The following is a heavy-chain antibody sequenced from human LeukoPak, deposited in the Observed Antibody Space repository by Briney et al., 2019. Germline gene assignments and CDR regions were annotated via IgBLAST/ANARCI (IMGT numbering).Heavy chain of an antibody. V-gene: IGHV3-7*02. D-gene: IGHD4-17*01. J-gene: IGHJ6*03. Sequence: PGGSLRLSCAASEFTFSTYWMIWVRQAPGKGLEWVANIKEDGSEKYYVDSVKGRFTISRDNAKNSLSLQMNSLRAEDTAVYYCARGFIPTVTTFFPSSYSYYYMDVWGKGTTVTVSS. CDR1: EFTFSTYW. CDR3: ARGFIPTVTTFFPSSYSYYYMDV. CDR2: IKEDGSEK.